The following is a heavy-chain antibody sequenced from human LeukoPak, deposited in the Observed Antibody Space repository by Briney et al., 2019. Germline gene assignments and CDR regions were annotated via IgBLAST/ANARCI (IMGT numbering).Heavy chain of an antibody. J-gene: IGHJ4*02. CDR3: ARGGGTFDY. V-gene: IGHV3-7*01. CDR1: GFTFNNYA. Sequence: GGSLRLSCAASGFTFNNYAMSWVRQAPGKGLEWVANIDQHGSESNHVDSVKGRFTISRDNAKNSLYLQMISLRAEDTAVYYCARGGGTFDYWGQGTLVTVSS. CDR2: IDQHGSES. D-gene: IGHD1-26*01.